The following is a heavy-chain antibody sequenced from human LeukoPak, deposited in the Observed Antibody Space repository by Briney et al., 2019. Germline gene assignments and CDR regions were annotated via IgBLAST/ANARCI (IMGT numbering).Heavy chain of an antibody. V-gene: IGHV3-74*01. Sequence: PGGSLRLSCAASGFTFSSAWMHWVRQAPGTGLVWVSRINSDGCGTSYADSVKGRFTISRDNAKNTLYLQMNSLRAEDTAVYYCARDFWSAPGDYWGQGTLVTVSS. CDR2: INSDGCGT. CDR1: GFTFSSAW. CDR3: ARDFWSAPGDY. J-gene: IGHJ4*02. D-gene: IGHD3-3*01.